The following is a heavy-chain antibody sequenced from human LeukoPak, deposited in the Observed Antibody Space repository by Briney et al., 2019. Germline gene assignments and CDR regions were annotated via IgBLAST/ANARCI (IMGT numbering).Heavy chain of an antibody. J-gene: IGHJ4*02. CDR1: GFTFDDYA. CDR2: ISWNSGSI. CDR3: AKDFLGSSGYYDY. Sequence: GGSLRLSCAASGFTFDDYAMHWVRQAPGKGLEWVSGISWNSGSIGYADSVKGRFTISRDNAKNSLYLQMNSLRAEDTALYYCAKDFLGSSGYYDYWGQGTLVTVSS. D-gene: IGHD3-22*01. V-gene: IGHV3-9*01.